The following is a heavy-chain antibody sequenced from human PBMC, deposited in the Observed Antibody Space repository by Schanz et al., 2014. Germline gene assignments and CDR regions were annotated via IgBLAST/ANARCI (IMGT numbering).Heavy chain of an antibody. CDR3: ARDFHGYGPHLDY. J-gene: IGHJ4*02. Sequence: QVQLVESGGGVVQPGRSLRLSCVASGFTFSSYDVFWVRQAPGKGLEWVAILWHDGSKKYYADSVKGRFTVSRDNSKNTLYLQLNSLRAEDTAVYYCARDFHGYGPHLDYWGQGSLDTVSS. V-gene: IGHV3-33*01. CDR1: GFTFSSYD. CDR2: LWHDGSKK. D-gene: IGHD5-12*01.